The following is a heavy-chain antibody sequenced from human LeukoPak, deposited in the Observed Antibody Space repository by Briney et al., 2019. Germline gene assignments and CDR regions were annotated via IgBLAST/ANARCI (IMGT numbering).Heavy chain of an antibody. CDR3: ARTILLGVSDY. V-gene: IGHV1-2*02. D-gene: IGHD3-16*01. J-gene: IGHJ4*02. Sequence: SSVNVSCKASGYTFTGYYMHWVRQAPVQGLEWMGWINPNSGGTNYVQKFQGRVTMTRDTSISAAYMELSRLRSDDTAVYYCARTILLGVSDYWGQGTLVTVSS. CDR2: INPNSGGT. CDR1: GYTFTGYY.